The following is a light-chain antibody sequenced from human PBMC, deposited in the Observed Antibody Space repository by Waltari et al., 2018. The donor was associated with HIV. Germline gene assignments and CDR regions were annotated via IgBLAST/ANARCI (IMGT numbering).Light chain of an antibody. J-gene: IGLJ2*01. CDR1: TTDIGIYDL. CDR3: SSYTDSDTLL. V-gene: IGLV2-14*03. CDR2: GVN. Sequence: QSALTQPASVSGSPGQSITISCTGDTTDIGIYDLVSWYQKYPGKAPQLIIYGVNTRPSGISNRFSGSRSGNTASLTISALHGDDEADYYCSSYTDSDTLLFGGGTKLTVL.